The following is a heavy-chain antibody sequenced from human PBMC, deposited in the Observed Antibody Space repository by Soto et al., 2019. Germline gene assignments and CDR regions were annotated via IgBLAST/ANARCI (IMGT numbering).Heavy chain of an antibody. Sequence: PSETLSLTCAVYGGAFSGYYWSWIRQPPGKGLEWIGEINHSGSTNYNPSLKSRVTISVDTSKNQFSLKLSSVTAADTAVYYCASAFLGGCSGGSCYEDVHVVFDFRGQGSSVIVSS. V-gene: IGHV4-34*01. D-gene: IGHD2-15*01. CDR3: ASAFLGGCSGGSCYEDVHVVFDF. CDR1: GGAFSGYY. CDR2: INHSGST. J-gene: IGHJ3*01.